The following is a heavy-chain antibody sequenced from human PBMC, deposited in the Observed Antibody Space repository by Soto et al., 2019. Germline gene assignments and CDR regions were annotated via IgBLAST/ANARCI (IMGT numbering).Heavy chain of an antibody. Sequence: GGSLRLSFVASGFVFSDYAMGWVRQAPGKGLEWVSAISAGGSDTYYADSVKGRFTVSRVNSKNTLYLQMNTLRAEDTAIYYCGNAPIWCGNSSCYKDGFDSWGQGTLVTVSS. J-gene: IGHJ4*02. CDR3: GNAPIWCGNSSCYKDGFDS. CDR2: ISAGGSDT. V-gene: IGHV3-23*01. CDR1: GFVFSDYA. D-gene: IGHD3-3*01.